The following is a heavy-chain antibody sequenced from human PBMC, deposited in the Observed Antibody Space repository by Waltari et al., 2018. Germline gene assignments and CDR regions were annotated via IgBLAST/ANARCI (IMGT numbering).Heavy chain of an antibody. CDR3: ARDLEASCSSTTCGAHDI. V-gene: IGHV1-2*02. CDR1: GYTFTAYY. CDR2: INPNSGGT. Sequence: QVQLVQSGAEVKKPGASVKVSCKASGYTFTAYYMHWVRQAPGQGLEWMGWINPNSGGTNYAQKFQGRVTMTRDTSSSTGYMELSRLRSDDTAVYFCARDLEASCSSTTCGAHDIWGQGTMVTVSS. J-gene: IGHJ3*02. D-gene: IGHD2-2*01.